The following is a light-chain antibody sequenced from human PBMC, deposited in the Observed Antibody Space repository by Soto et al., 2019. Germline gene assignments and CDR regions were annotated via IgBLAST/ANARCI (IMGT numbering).Light chain of an antibody. J-gene: IGKJ4*01. CDR2: AAS. CDR1: QGISSD. V-gene: IGKV1-9*01. CDR3: QQLNSYPFT. Sequence: DIQLTQSPSFLSASVGDRVTITCRASQGISSDLAWYQQKPGKAPKLLIYAASTLQSGVPSRFSGSGSGTEFTLPISSLQPEDFATYYCQQLNSYPFTFGGGTKVEIK.